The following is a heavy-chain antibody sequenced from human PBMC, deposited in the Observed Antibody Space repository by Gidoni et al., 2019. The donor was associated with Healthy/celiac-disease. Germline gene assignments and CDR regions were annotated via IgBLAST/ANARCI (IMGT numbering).Heavy chain of an antibody. V-gene: IGHV3-21*01. J-gene: IGHJ6*02. CDR1: GFPFSSYS. D-gene: IGHD5-18*01. CDR3: ARDDTAMAYGMDV. Sequence: EVQLVESGGGLVKPGGSLRLSCSASGFPFSSYSRNWVRQDRGKGLEWVSSISSSSSYIYYADSVKGRFTISRDNAKNSLYLQMNSLRAEDTAVYYCARDDTAMAYGMDVWGQGTTVTVSS. CDR2: ISSSSSYI.